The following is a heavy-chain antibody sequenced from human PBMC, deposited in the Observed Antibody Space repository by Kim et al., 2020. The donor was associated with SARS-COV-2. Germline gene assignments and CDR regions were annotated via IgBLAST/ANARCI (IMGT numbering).Heavy chain of an antibody. D-gene: IGHD6-19*01. Sequence: GGSLRLSCAASGFTFSSYEMNWVRQAPGKGLEWVSYISSSGSTIYYADSVKGRFTISRDNAKNSLYLQMNSLRAEDTAVYYCARAWGPSSPVAVAGGDYWGQGTLVTVSS. V-gene: IGHV3-48*03. CDR2: ISSSGSTI. J-gene: IGHJ4*02. CDR1: GFTFSSYE. CDR3: ARAWGPSSPVAVAGGDY.